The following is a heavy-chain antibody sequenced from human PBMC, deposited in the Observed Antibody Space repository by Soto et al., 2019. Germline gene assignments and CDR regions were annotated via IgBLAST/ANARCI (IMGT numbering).Heavy chain of an antibody. CDR3: AKDCTRHYYYYGMDV. CDR1: GFTFDDYI. J-gene: IGHJ6*02. CDR2: ISWDGGST. V-gene: IGHV3-43*01. Sequence: GESLKISCAASGFTFDDYIMHWVRQAPGKGLEWVSLISWDGGSTYYADSVKGRFTISRDNSKNSLYLQMNSLRTEDTALYYCAKDCTRHYYYYGMDVWGQGTTVTVSS. D-gene: IGHD2-8*01.